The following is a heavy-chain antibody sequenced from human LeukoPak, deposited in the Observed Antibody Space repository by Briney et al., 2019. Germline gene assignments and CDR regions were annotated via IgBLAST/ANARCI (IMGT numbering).Heavy chain of an antibody. Sequence: PGGSLRLSCAASGFTFSSYGMSWVRQAPGKGLEWVANIKEDGSEKYYVDSVEGRFTISRDNAKNSLYLQMNSLRAEDTAVYYCAKGLLFTIIVVVNADAFDIWGQGTMVTVSS. D-gene: IGHD3-22*01. CDR2: IKEDGSEK. CDR1: GFTFSSYG. CDR3: AKGLLFTIIVVVNADAFDI. J-gene: IGHJ3*02. V-gene: IGHV3-7*05.